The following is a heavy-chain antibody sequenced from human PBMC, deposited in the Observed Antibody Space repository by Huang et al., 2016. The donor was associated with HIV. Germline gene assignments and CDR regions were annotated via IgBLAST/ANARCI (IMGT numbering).Heavy chain of an antibody. CDR1: GYIFTDYY. CDR3: ERGVVQGRIVRFDP. Sequence: EPGASVKVSCRTSGYIFTDYYIHWVRQAPGQGLEWMGWVNPKSGATNQAQRVQGRLHMTTDTSTSAVYMELANLRSDDTAVYYCERGVVQGRIVRFDPWGQGTLVTVSS. CDR2: VNPKSGAT. V-gene: IGHV1-2*02. D-gene: IGHD3-10*01. J-gene: IGHJ5*02.